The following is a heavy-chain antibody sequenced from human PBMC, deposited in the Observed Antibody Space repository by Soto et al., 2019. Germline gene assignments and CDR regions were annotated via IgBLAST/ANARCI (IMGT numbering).Heavy chain of an antibody. CDR1: GYTFTSYY. V-gene: IGHV1-46*01. Sequence: ASVKVSCKASGYTFTSYYMHWVRQAPGQGLEWMGIINPSGGSASYAQKFQGRVTMTRDTSTSTVYMELSSLRSEDTAVYYCARSRWGEVYCSSTSCASYYMYVWGKGTTVTVSS. CDR2: INPSGGSA. J-gene: IGHJ6*03. D-gene: IGHD2-2*01. CDR3: ARSRWGEVYCSSTSCASYYMYV.